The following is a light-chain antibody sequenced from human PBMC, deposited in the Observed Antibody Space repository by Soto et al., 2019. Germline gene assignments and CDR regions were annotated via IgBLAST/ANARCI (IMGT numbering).Light chain of an antibody. V-gene: IGLV2-14*01. CDR1: SSDVGAYNY. CDR2: EVS. J-gene: IGLJ1*01. CDR3: SSYISSSTTNYV. Sequence: SVLTQPASVSGSPGQSITISCTGTSSDVGAYNYVSWYQQHPGKAPKLMIYEVSNRPSGVSNRFSGSKSGNTASLTISGLQAEDEADYYCSSYISSSTTNYVFGTGTKSPS.